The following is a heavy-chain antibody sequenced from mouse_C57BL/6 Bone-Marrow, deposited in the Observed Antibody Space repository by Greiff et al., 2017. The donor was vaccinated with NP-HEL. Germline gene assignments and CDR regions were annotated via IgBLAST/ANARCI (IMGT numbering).Heavy chain of an antibody. Sequence: QVQLQQPGAELVKPGASVKLSCKASGYTFTSYWMHWVKQRPGQGLEWIGMIHPNSGSTNYNEKFKSKATLTVDKSSSTAYMQLSSLTSEDSAVYYCARPFITTVVASRYSYYAMDYWGQGTSVTVSS. D-gene: IGHD1-1*01. CDR1: GYTFTSYW. CDR2: IHPNSGST. J-gene: IGHJ4*01. V-gene: IGHV1-64*01. CDR3: ARPFITTVVASRYSYYAMDY.